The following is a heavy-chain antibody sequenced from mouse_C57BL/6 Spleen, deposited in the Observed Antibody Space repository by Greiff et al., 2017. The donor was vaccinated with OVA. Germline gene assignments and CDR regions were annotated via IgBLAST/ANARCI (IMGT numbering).Heavy chain of an antibody. D-gene: IGHD2-10*02. CDR2: IHPNSGST. Sequence: QVQLQQPGAELVKPGASVKLSCKASGYTFTSYWMHWVKQRPGQGLEWIGMIHPNSGSTNYNEKFKSKATLTVDKSSSTAYMQLSSLTSEDSAVYYCARGRGYGNEEGIAYWGQGTLVTVSA. V-gene: IGHV1-64*01. CDR1: GYTFTSYW. CDR3: ARGRGYGNEEGIAY. J-gene: IGHJ3*01.